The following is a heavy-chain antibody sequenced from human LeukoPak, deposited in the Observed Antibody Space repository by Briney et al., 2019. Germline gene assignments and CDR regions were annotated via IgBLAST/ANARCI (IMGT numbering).Heavy chain of an antibody. CDR1: GGSFSGYY. D-gene: IGHD1-26*01. Sequence: SETLSLTCAVYGGSFSGYYWSWIRQPPGKGLEWIGEINHSGSTNYNPSLKSRVTISVDTSKNQFSLKLSSVTAADTAVYYCARRYSGYRGWFDPWGQGTLVTVSS. CDR2: INHSGST. V-gene: IGHV4-34*01. CDR3: ARRYSGYRGWFDP. J-gene: IGHJ5*02.